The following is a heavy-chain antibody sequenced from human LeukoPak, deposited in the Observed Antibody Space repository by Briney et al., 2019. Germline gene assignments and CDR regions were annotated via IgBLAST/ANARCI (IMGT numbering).Heavy chain of an antibody. CDR3: AGRGMARGSSGCYFDY. V-gene: IGHV3-64*01. D-gene: IGHD6-19*01. CDR2: ISSDGGST. Sequence: GGSLRLSCSASRFSFSNYAMHWVRQAPGKGLEYVSPISSDGGSTYYANSVKGRFTISRDNTKNTLYLQMNSLRAEDTALYYCAGRGMARGSSGCYFDYWGQGALVTVSS. J-gene: IGHJ4*02. CDR1: RFSFSNYA.